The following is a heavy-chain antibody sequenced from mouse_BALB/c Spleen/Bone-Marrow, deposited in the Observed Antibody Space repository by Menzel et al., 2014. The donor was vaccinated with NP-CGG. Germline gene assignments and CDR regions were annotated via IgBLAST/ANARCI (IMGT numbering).Heavy chain of an antibody. D-gene: IGHD2-14*01. V-gene: IGHV1-14*01. J-gene: IGHJ2*01. Sequence: EVKVVESGPELVKPGASVKMSCKASGYTFTSYVMHWVKQKPGQGLEWIGYINPYNDGTKYNEKFKGMATLTSDRSSSTAYMELSSLTSEDSAVYYCAKGGNYRYDFDYGGQGTTLTVSS. CDR3: AKGGNYRYDFDY. CDR1: GYTFTSYV. CDR2: INPYNDGT.